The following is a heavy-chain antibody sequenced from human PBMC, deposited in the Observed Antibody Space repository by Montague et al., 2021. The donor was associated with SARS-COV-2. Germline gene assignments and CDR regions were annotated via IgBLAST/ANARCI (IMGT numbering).Heavy chain of an antibody. D-gene: IGHD5-18*01. V-gene: IGHV4-59*04. CDR1: GGSISSYY. J-gene: IGHJ4*02. CDR3: ASLTWMELWLSGYYFDS. Sequence: SETLSLTCGVSGGSISSYYWSWIRQPPGKGLEWIGNIFHSGSTYYNPSLKSRVTMSVDTSKNHFSLKLNSVTAADTAIYYCASLTWMELWLSGYYFDSWGQGTLVTVSS. CDR2: IFHSGST.